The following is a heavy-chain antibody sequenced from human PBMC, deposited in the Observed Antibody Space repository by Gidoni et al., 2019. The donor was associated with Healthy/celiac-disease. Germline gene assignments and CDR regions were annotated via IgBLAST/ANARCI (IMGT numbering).Heavy chain of an antibody. CDR2: INPNSGGT. J-gene: IGHJ6*02. CDR3: AREVPGIAVGDYYYYGMDV. D-gene: IGHD6-19*01. CDR1: GYTFTGYH. Sequence: QVQLVQSGAEVKKPGASVKVSCKASGYTFTGYHMHWVRQAPGQGLAWMGWINPNSGGTNYAQKFQGRVTMTRDTSISTAYMELSRLRSDDTAVYYCAREVPGIAVGDYYYYGMDVWGQGTTVTVSS. V-gene: IGHV1-2*02.